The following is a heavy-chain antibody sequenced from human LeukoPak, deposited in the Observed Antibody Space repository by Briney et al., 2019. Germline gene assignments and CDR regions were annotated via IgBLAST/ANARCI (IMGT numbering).Heavy chain of an antibody. CDR2: IYHSGST. CDR3: ARVPPKYCSSTSCHIDY. D-gene: IGHD2-2*02. J-gene: IGHJ4*02. Sequence: SETLSLTCTVSGYSISSGYYCGWIRQPPGKGLEWIGSIYHSGSTYYDPSLKSRVTISVDTSKNQFSLKLSSVTAADTAVYYCARVPPKYCSSTSCHIDYWGQGTLVTVSS. CDR1: GYSISSGYY. V-gene: IGHV4-38-2*02.